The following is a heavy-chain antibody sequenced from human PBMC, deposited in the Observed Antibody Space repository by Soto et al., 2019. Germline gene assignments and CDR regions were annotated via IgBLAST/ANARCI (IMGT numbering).Heavy chain of an antibody. CDR1: GFTFRDYG. D-gene: IGHD6-19*01. CDR3: VKGGPEAGRDFDY. J-gene: IGHJ4*02. Sequence: QVRLVESGGGVVQAGRSLRLSCEASGFTFRDYGMNWVRQAPGRGREGVGVFLYDESESYYADSVKGRFSFSRDNSNNILYLQMNSLRTEDTAVYYCVKGGPEAGRDFDYWGQGTLVTVSS. V-gene: IGHV3-30*18. CDR2: FLYDESES.